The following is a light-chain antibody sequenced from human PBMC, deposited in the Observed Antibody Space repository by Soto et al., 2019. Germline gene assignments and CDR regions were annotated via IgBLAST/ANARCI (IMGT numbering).Light chain of an antibody. CDR2: GAS. CDR3: QQYDTSPIT. V-gene: IGKV3-20*01. CDR1: QSVSSDF. J-gene: IGKJ5*01. Sequence: EIVLTQSPGILSLSPGERATLSCRASQSVSSDFLAWYQQKPGQAPRLLIYGASTRATGIPDRFSGSGSETDFSLTISRLEPDDVALYYCQQYDTSPITFGQGTRLQIK.